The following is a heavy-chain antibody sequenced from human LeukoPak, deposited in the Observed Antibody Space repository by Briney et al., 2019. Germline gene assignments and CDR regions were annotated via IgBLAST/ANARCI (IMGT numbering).Heavy chain of an antibody. CDR3: AKDGVDIVATEYYFDY. Sequence: GGSLRLSCAASGFTFSSYAMSWVRQAPGKGLEWVSAISGSGGSTYYADSVKGRFTISRDNSKNTPYLQMNSLSAEDTAVYYCAKDGVDIVATEYYFDYWGQGTLVTVSS. V-gene: IGHV3-23*01. CDR2: ISGSGGST. D-gene: IGHD5-12*01. J-gene: IGHJ4*02. CDR1: GFTFSSYA.